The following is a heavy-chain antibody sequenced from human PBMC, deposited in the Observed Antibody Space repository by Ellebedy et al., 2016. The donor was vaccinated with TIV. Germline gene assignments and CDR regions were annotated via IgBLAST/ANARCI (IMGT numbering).Heavy chain of an antibody. CDR1: GYTFTRYG. J-gene: IGHJ2*01. CDR2: IAVYNGHT. D-gene: IGHD3-10*01. Sequence: ASVKVSCXVSGYTFTRYGMSWVRQAPGQGLEWMGWIAVYNGHTKYAQKFQDRDVMTTETATSTVYMELRSLRSDDTAVYYCARSRLGGGHWYFDLWGRGTLVTVSS. CDR3: ARSRLGGGHWYFDL. V-gene: IGHV1-18*01.